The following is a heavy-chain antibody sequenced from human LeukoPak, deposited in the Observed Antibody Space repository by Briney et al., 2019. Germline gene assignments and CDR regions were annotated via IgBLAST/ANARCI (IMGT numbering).Heavy chain of an antibody. J-gene: IGHJ4*02. Sequence: SETLSLTCTVPGGSISSYYWSWIRQPPGKGLEWIGYIYYSGSTNYNPSLKSRVTISVDTSKNHFSLKLSSVTAADTAVYYCARAWGIVATIAYYFDYWGQGTLVTVSS. V-gene: IGHV4-59*12. CDR3: ARAWGIVATIAYYFDY. D-gene: IGHD5-12*01. CDR2: IYYSGST. CDR1: GGSISSYY.